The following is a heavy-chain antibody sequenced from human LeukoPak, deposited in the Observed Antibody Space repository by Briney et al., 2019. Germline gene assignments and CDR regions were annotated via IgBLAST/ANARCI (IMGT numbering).Heavy chain of an antibody. CDR1: GGSISIYY. CDR2: IYSSGTT. J-gene: IGHJ3*02. D-gene: IGHD5-18*01. CDR3: ARDRGYSYGPQAFDI. V-gene: IGHV4-4*07. Sequence: SETLSLTCTVSGGSISIYYWSWIRQPAGKGLEWVGRIYSSGTTYYNPSLKSRVTISVDTSKNQFSLKLSSVTAADTAVYYCARDRGYSYGPQAFDIWGQGTMVTVSS.